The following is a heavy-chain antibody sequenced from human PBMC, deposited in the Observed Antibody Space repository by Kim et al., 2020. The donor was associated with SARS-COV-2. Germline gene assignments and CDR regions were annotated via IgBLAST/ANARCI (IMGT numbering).Heavy chain of an antibody. Sequence: GGSLRLSCAASGFTFDDYTMHWVRQAPGKGLEWVSLISWDGGSTYYADSVKGRFTISRDNSKNSLYLQMNSLRTEDTDLYYCARSHSSGWLGEYFQHWGQGTLVTVSS. V-gene: IGHV3-43*01. CDR1: GFTFDDYT. D-gene: IGHD6-19*01. J-gene: IGHJ1*01. CDR2: ISWDGGST. CDR3: ARSHSSGWLGEYFQH.